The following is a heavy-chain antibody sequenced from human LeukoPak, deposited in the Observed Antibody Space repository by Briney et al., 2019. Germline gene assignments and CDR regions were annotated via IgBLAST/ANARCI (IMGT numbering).Heavy chain of an antibody. CDR3: ARRLLGYCSGGSCYSGYFQH. CDR1: GGSISSYY. J-gene: IGHJ1*01. CDR2: IYDSGTT. Sequence: PETLSLTCTVSGGSISSYYWSWIRQPPGKGLEWFGYIYDSGTTNYNPSLKSRVTISVDTSKNQFSLKLSSVTAADTAMYYCARRLLGYCSGGSCYSGYFQHWGQGTLVTVSS. D-gene: IGHD2-15*01. V-gene: IGHV4-59*12.